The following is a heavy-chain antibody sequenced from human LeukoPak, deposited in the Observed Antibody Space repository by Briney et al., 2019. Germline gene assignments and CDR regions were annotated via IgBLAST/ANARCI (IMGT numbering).Heavy chain of an antibody. Sequence: AGGSLRLSCTASGFTFSSYPMYWVRQAPGKWLECVSGITANGDTTYSGESMKGRSTHYRNNSKNIQKLQMNGVGADDTAVYCSASSWDYGHLDHWGQGTLVTVSS. V-gene: IGHV3-23*01. J-gene: IGHJ4*02. CDR2: ITANGDTT. CDR3: ASSWDYGHLDH. CDR1: GFTFSSYP. D-gene: IGHD4/OR15-4a*01.